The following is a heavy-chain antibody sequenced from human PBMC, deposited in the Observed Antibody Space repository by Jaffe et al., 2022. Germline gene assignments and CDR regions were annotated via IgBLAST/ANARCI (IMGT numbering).Heavy chain of an antibody. J-gene: IGHJ3*01. V-gene: IGHV3-74*01. CDR3: VAGPFDF. CDR2: INSDGIIT. Sequence: EVQLVESGGGFVQPGGSLRLSCAASGFAFSSYWMQWVRQAPGKGLVWVSRINSDGIITNYADSVKGRFTISRDNAKNTVYLQVNSLRAEDTAVYYCVAGPFDFWGQGTKVTVSS. CDR1: GFAFSSYW. D-gene: IGHD5-12*01.